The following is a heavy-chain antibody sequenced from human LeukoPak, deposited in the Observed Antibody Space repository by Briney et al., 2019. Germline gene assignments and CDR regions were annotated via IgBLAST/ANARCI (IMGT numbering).Heavy chain of an antibody. D-gene: IGHD3-22*01. CDR3: AKELRYTWGTGITMIAGAFDI. Sequence: GGSLRLPCAASGFTFSSYAMSWVRQAPGKGLDWVSAISGSGGSTYYADSVKGRFTISRDNSKHTLYLQMNSLRAEYTDVYYCAKELRYTWGTGITMIAGAFDIWGQGTMVTVSS. V-gene: IGHV3-23*01. CDR2: ISGSGGST. J-gene: IGHJ3*02. CDR1: GFTFSSYA.